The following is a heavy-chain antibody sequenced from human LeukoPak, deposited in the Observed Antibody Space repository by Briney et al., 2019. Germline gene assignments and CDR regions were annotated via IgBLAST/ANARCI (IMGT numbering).Heavy chain of an antibody. J-gene: IGHJ4*02. V-gene: IGHV3-21*01. D-gene: IGHD5-24*01. CDR1: GFTFSNAW. CDR2: ISSSSSYI. Sequence: GGSLRLSCAASGFTFSNAWMSWVRQAPGKGLEWVSSISSSSSYIYYADSVKGRFTISRDNAKNSLYLQMNSLRAEDTAVYYCARDLMATFNYWGQGTLVTVSS. CDR3: ARDLMATFNY.